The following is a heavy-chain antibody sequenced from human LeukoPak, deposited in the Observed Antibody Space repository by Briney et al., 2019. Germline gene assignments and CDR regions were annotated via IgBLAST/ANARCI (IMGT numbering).Heavy chain of an antibody. Sequence: PGGSLRLSCAASGFTVTTTYMTWVRQAPGKGLEWVSAISDSGSSTYYAHSVKGRFAISRDNSKDTLYLQMNSLTAEDTARYYCAKRQNSGEGYWGQGILVTVSS. CDR1: GFTVTTTY. V-gene: IGHV3-23*01. J-gene: IGHJ4*02. CDR3: AKRQNSGEGY. CDR2: ISDSGSST. D-gene: IGHD3-10*01.